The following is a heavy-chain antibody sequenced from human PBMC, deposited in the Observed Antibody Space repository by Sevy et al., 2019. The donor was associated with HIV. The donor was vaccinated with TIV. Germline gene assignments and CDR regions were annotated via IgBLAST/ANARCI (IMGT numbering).Heavy chain of an antibody. CDR2: IKSKTYGGTT. CDR3: SRVQGTISPYNYFGMDV. J-gene: IGHJ6*02. V-gene: IGHV3-49*03. Sequence: GGSLRLSCTASGFTFGDYAMSWLRQAPDKGLEWVGFIKSKTYGGTTEYAASVRGRFTISRDDSESIAYLQVSSLKTEDTAVYYCSRVQGTISPYNYFGMDVWGQGTTVTVSS. D-gene: IGHD3-3*01. CDR1: GFTFGDYA.